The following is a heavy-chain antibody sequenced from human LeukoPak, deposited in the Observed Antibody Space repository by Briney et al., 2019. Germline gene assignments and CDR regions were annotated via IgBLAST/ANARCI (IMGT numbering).Heavy chain of an antibody. CDR2: ISGSGGST. CDR1: GLTFTTYA. D-gene: IGHD1-14*01. V-gene: IGHV3-23*01. Sequence: GGSLRLSCAASGLTFTTYAVKWVRQAPGKGLEWVSGISGSGGSTYYADAVKARFTISIDNSKSTLFLQMNSLRADDTAVYYCAKDTGTVPGYYLDYWGQGTLVTVSS. J-gene: IGHJ4*02. CDR3: AKDTGTVPGYYLDY.